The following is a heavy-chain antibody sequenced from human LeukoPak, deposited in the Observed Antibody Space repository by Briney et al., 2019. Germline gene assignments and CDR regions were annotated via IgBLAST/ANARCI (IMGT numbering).Heavy chain of an antibody. Sequence: SETQSLTCAVYGGSFSGYYWSWIRQPAGKGLEWIGRIYTSGSTNYNPSLKSRVTISVDTSKNQFSLKLSSVTAADTAVYYCARAPAHCGGDCYSFVYWGQGTLVTVSS. CDR3: ARAPAHCGGDCYSFVY. J-gene: IGHJ4*02. CDR2: IYTSGST. CDR1: GGSFSGYY. D-gene: IGHD2-21*01. V-gene: IGHV4-59*10.